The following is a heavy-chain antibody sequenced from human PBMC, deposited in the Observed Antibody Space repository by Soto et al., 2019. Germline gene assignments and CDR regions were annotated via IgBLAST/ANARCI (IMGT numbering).Heavy chain of an antibody. Sequence: GESLKISCKGSGYSFTSYWIGWVRQMPGKGLEWMGIIYPGDSDTGYSPSFQGQVTISADKSISTAYLQWSSLKASDTAMYYCARHDIAVAGTLLIDYWGQGTLVTV. CDR3: ARHDIAVAGTLLIDY. V-gene: IGHV5-51*01. CDR1: GYSFTSYW. D-gene: IGHD6-19*01. J-gene: IGHJ4*02. CDR2: IYPGDSDT.